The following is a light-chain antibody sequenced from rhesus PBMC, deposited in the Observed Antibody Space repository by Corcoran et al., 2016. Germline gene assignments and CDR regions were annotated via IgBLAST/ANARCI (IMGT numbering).Light chain of an antibody. Sequence: EIVMTQSPATLSLSPGETATLSCRASESVGSYLAWYQPKPGQAPKLLVHSSSFRATGIPDRCSGRGSRTEFNLTSSRLEPEDVGVYHCQQYNDLLPLTFGGGTKVELK. CDR1: ESVGSY. CDR3: QQYNDLLPLT. J-gene: IGKJ4*01. CDR2: SSS. V-gene: IGKV3-40*02.